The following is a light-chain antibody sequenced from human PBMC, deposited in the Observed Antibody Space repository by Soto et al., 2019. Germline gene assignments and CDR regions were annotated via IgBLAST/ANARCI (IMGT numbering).Light chain of an antibody. CDR1: QSISSY. Sequence: DIQMTQSPSSLSAFVGDRVTITCRASQSISSYLNWYQQKPGKAPKLLIYAASSLQSGVPSRFSGSGSGTDFTLTISXLQPEDFATYYCQQSYSTPTFGQGTKVDIK. CDR3: QQSYSTPT. CDR2: AAS. J-gene: IGKJ1*01. V-gene: IGKV1-39*01.